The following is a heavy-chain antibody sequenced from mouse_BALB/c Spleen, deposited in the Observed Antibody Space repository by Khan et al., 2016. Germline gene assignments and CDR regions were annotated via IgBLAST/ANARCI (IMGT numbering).Heavy chain of an antibody. D-gene: IGHD1-1*01. Sequence: EVQLVESGGGLVKAGGSLKLSCAASGFTFSDFYMYWIRQTPEKRLEWVATISHGGRYTYYPDSVKGRFTISRDNAKKKLNLQMTSMKSEDTAMYFCARAGNTYTYWFFDVWGAGTTVTVSS. J-gene: IGHJ1*01. CDR1: GFTFSDFY. V-gene: IGHV5-4*02. CDR2: ISHGGRYT. CDR3: ARAGNTYTYWFFDV.